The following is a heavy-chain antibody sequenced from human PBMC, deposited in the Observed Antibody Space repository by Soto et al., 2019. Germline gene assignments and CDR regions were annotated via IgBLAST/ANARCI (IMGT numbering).Heavy chain of an antibody. CDR1: GFTFSSYA. Sequence: EVQLLESGGGLVQPGGSLRLSCAASGFTFSSYAMSWARQAPGKGLEWVSVISGSGDSTYYADSVKGRFTISRDNSKNTLYLQMNSLRAEDTAVYYCSRRSSGWYFDYWGQGTLVTVSS. D-gene: IGHD6-19*01. CDR2: ISGSGDST. CDR3: SRRSSGWYFDY. V-gene: IGHV3-23*01. J-gene: IGHJ4*02.